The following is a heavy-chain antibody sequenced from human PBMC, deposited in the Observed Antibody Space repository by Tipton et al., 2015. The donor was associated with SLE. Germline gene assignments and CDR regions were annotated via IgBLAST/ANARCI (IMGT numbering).Heavy chain of an antibody. D-gene: IGHD3-22*01. V-gene: IGHV1-18*01. Sequence: QLVQSGAEVKEPGASMTVSCTASGYTFTSYGISWVRQAPGQGLEWMGWMSAYNGKTIIAQKFQGRVSMTTDASTSTASMNVSSLRFDDTAVYYCARDKDPYYYDSGGLYFDDALDVWGQVTVVTVSS. CDR1: GYTFTSYG. CDR3: ARDKDPYYYDSGGLYFDDALDV. CDR2: MSAYNGKT. J-gene: IGHJ3*01.